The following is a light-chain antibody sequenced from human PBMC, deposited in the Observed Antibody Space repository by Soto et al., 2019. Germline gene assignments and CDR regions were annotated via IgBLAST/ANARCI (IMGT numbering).Light chain of an antibody. CDR3: AAWDDSPSGHVV. CDR1: NSNIGSNT. V-gene: IGLV1-44*01. CDR2: SNN. J-gene: IGLJ2*01. Sequence: QSVLTQPPSASGTPGQRVTISCSGSNSNIGSNTVNWYQQLPGTAPKLLIYSNNHRPSGVPDRFSGSKSGPSASLAISVLQSEDEADYYCAAWDDSPSGHVVFGGGTKLTVL.